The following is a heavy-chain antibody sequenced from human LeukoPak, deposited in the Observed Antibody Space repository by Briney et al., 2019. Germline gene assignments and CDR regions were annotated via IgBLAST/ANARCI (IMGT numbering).Heavy chain of an antibody. J-gene: IGHJ4*02. Sequence: PGGSLRLSCAASGFTFSSYWMSWVHQAPGKGLEWVANIKQDGSEKYYVDSVKGRFTISRDNAKNSLYLQMNSLRADDTAVYYCGRELDGSVDYWGQGTLVTVSS. D-gene: IGHD3-10*01. CDR2: IKQDGSEK. CDR1: GFTFSSYW. V-gene: IGHV3-7*01. CDR3: GRELDGSVDY.